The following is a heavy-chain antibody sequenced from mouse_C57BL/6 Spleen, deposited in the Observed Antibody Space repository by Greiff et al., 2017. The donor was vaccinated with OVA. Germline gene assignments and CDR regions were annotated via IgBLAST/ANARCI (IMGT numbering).Heavy chain of an antibody. J-gene: IGHJ3*01. CDR2: IHPNSGST. CDR3: ARKELGRGFAY. D-gene: IGHD4-1*01. Sequence: QVQLQQPGAELVKPGASVKLSCKASGYTFTSYWMHWVKQRPGQGLEWIGMIHPNSGSTNYNEKFKSKATLTVDKSSSTAYMQLSSLNSEDSAVYYCARKELGRGFAYWGQGTLVTVSA. V-gene: IGHV1-64*01. CDR1: GYTFTSYW.